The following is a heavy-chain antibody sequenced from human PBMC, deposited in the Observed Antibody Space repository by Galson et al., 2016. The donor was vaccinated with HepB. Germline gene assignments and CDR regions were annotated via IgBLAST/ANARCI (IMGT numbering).Heavy chain of an antibody. CDR3: ARDYCAGSSCLFDY. CDR1: GFTFPNYG. D-gene: IGHD2-15*01. Sequence: SLRLSCAASGFTFPNYGMHWVRQTPGKGLEWVALMWYDASKNYYADSVKGRFIISRDNSKNTVSLQTNSLRAEDTGVYYCARDYCAGSSCLFDYWGQGTLVTVSS. J-gene: IGHJ4*02. CDR2: MWYDASKN. V-gene: IGHV3-33*01.